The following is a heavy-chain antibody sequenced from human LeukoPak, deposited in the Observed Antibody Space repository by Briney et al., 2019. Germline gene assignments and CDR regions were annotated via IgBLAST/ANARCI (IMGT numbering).Heavy chain of an antibody. CDR2: INHRGST. D-gene: IGHD3-10*01. V-gene: IGHV4-34*01. J-gene: IGHJ3*02. CDR3: GRHGPGDRRAFDI. CDR1: GESFSGHY. Sequence: PSETLSLTCAVYGESFSGHYGSWIRQPPGKGLEWIGEINHRGSTSYNPSLKSRVTMSVDTSKNQFSLKLSSVTAADTAVYYCGRHGPGDRRAFDIWAKGQWSPSPQ.